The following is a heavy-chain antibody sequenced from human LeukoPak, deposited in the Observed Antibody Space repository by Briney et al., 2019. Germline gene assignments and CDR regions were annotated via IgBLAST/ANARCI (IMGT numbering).Heavy chain of an antibody. Sequence: SETLSLTCSVSGDSISNYCWSWIRQPPGKGPEWIGFIYYSGTPTYNPSLRSRVTISVDTSRNQFSLKLTSVTAADTAVYYCARNLRPNLYKSDASYRRYFYHGMDVWGQGTTVTVSS. CDR3: ARNLRPNLYKSDASYRRYFYHGMDV. J-gene: IGHJ6*02. D-gene: IGHD3-9*01. CDR2: IYYSGTP. V-gene: IGHV4-59*08. CDR1: GDSISNYC.